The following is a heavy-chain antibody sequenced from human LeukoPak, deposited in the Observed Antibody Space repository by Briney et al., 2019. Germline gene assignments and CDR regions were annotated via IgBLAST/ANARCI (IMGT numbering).Heavy chain of an antibody. CDR2: ISSSGDTI. D-gene: IGHD6-19*01. Sequence: PGGSLRLSCAASGFTFSDYYMSWIRQAPGKGLEWVSYISSSGDTIYYADSVKGRFTISRGNAENSLYLQMNSLRAEDTAVYYCAKGAGIAVAGTNSLFDYWGQGTLVTASS. V-gene: IGHV3-11*01. J-gene: IGHJ4*02. CDR1: GFTFSDYY. CDR3: AKGAGIAVAGTNSLFDY.